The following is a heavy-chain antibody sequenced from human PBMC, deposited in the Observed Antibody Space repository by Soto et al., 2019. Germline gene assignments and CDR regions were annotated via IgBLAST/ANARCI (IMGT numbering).Heavy chain of an antibody. V-gene: IGHV1-69*01. D-gene: IGHD2-8*01. CDR1: GGTFSSYA. Sequence: QVQLVQSGAEVKKPGSSVKVSCKASGGTFSSYAISWVRQAPGQGLEWMGGIIPIFGTANYAQKFQGRVTITADESTSTAYMELSSLRSEDTALYYCASPRDIVQPRYYYYGMDVWGQGTTVTVSS. CDR2: IIPIFGTA. J-gene: IGHJ6*02. CDR3: ASPRDIVQPRYYYYGMDV.